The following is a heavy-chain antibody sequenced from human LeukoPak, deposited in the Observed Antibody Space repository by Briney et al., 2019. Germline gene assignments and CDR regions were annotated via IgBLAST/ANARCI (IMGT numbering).Heavy chain of an antibody. D-gene: IGHD5-12*01. CDR3: ARDRYSGYDGFGAFDI. CDR2: IYYRGST. V-gene: IGHV4-59*01. Sequence: SGTLSLTCAVSGGPLTSYYWSWIRQPPGKGLEWIWFIYYRGSTNYNPSLESRVTISVDTSKNRFSLKLSSVTAADTAVYYCARDRYSGYDGFGAFDIWGQGTMVTVSS. CDR1: GGPLTSYY. J-gene: IGHJ3*02.